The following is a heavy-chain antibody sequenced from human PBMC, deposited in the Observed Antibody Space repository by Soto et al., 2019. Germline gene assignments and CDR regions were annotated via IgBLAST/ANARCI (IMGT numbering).Heavy chain of an antibody. CDR1: GGSISSYY. J-gene: IGHJ6*03. Sequence: SETLSLTCTVSGGSISSYYWSWIRQPPGKGLEWIGYIYYSGSTNYNPSLKSRVTISVDTSKNQFSLKLSSVTAADTAVYYCARTNGWNSQYYYYYMDVWGKGTTVTVS. CDR3: ARTNGWNSQYYYYYMDV. V-gene: IGHV4-59*08. D-gene: IGHD1-7*01. CDR2: IYYSGST.